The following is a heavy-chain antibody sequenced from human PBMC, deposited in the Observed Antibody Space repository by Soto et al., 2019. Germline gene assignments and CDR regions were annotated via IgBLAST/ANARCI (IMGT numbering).Heavy chain of an antibody. CDR3: ARDGPYYYASRMDG. J-gene: IGHJ6*02. CDR1: GIPVSSNY. Sequence: EVQLVESGGGLVQPGGSLRLSCVASGIPVSSNYMTWVRQAPGKGLEWVSVLHSGGDTYYANSVKGRFTISRHDSTNTLFLQMKSLTAEDTAVYYRARDGPYYYASRMDGWGQGTTVTVSS. CDR2: LHSGGDT. V-gene: IGHV3-53*04. D-gene: IGHD3-10*01.